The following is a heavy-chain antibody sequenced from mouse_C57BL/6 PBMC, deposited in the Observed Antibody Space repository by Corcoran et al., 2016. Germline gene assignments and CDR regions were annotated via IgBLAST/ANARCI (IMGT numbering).Heavy chain of an antibody. V-gene: IGHV1-76*01. J-gene: IGHJ4*01. Sequence: QVQLKQSGAELVRPGASVKLSCKASGNTFTDYYINWVKQRPGQGLEWTARIYPGSGNTYSNEKFKGKATLTAEKSSSTAYMQLSSLTSEGSAVYFCARGSTFYAMDYWGQGTSVTVSS. CDR1: GNTFTDYY. CDR2: IYPGSGNT. CDR3: ARGSTFYAMDY.